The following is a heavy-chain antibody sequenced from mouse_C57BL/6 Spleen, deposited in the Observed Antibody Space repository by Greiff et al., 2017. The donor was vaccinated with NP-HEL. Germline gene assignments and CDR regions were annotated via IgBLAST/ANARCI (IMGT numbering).Heavy chain of an antibody. V-gene: IGHV5-16*01. Sequence: EVKLVESEGGLVQPGSSMKLSCTASGFTFSDYYMAWVRQVPEKGLEWVANINYDGSSTYYLDSLKSRFIISRDNAKNILYLQMSSLKSEDTATYSGARDGGYDYGYAMDYWGQGTSVTVSS. CDR1: GFTFSDYY. D-gene: IGHD2-4*01. CDR3: ARDGGYDYGYAMDY. J-gene: IGHJ4*01. CDR2: INYDGSST.